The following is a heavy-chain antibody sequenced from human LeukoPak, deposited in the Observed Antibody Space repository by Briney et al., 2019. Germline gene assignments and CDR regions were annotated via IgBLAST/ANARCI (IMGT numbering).Heavy chain of an antibody. D-gene: IGHD3-22*01. Sequence: PGGSLRLSCAASGFTFSSYSMNWVRQAPGKGLEWVSSISSSSSYIYYADSVKGRFTISRDNAKNSLYLQMNSLRAEDTAVYYCARGTMIVASNWFDPWGQGTLVTVSS. CDR2: ISSSSSYI. J-gene: IGHJ5*02. CDR1: GFTFSSYS. V-gene: IGHV3-21*01. CDR3: ARGTMIVASNWFDP.